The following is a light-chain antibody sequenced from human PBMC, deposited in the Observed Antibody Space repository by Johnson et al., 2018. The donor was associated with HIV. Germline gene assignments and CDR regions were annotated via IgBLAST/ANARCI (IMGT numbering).Light chain of an antibody. CDR2: ETN. J-gene: IGLJ1*01. CDR1: SSNIGNNY. V-gene: IGLV1-51*01. Sequence: HSVLSQPPSVSAAPGQKVTISCSGSSSNIGNNYVSWYQHLPGKAPKLLIYETNKRPSGIPDRFSGSKSGTSATLGITGLQTGDEADYYCGTWDSSLRAYVFGTGTKVTVL. CDR3: GTWDSSLRAYV.